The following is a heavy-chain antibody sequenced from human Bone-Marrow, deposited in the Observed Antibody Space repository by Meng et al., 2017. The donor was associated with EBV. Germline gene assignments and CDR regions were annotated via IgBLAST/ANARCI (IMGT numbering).Heavy chain of an antibody. Sequence: VRLVGYGGGLVRPGGSRRLSCAASGFTVSNYYMSWVRQAPGKGVEWVSFIYSGSTYYADSVKGRFTISRDNSKNTVTLQMNSLRAEDTAVYFCARGKGYSPGAYWGQGTLVTVSS. CDR2: IYSGST. CDR3: ARGKGYSPGAY. D-gene: IGHD5-18*01. J-gene: IGHJ4*02. CDR1: GFTVSNYY. V-gene: IGHV3-53*01.